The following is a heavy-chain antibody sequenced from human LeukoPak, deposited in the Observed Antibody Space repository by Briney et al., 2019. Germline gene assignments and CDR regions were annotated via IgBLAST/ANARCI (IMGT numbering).Heavy chain of an antibody. Sequence: KPSETLSLTCTVSGGSISSYYWSWIRQPPGKGLEWIGYIYYSGSTNYNPSLKSRVTISVDTSKNQFSLKLSSVTAADTAVYYCAREPSPIYSNYVTGGYYYYYMDVWGKGTTVTVSS. D-gene: IGHD4-11*01. V-gene: IGHV4-59*01. J-gene: IGHJ6*03. CDR3: AREPSPIYSNYVTGGYYYYYMDV. CDR2: IYYSGST. CDR1: GGSISSYY.